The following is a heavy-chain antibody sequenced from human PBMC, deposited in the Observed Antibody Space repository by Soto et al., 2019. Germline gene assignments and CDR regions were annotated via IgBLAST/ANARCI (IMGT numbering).Heavy chain of an antibody. J-gene: IGHJ5*02. Sequence: QVQLQQWGAGLLKPSETLSLTCAVYGGSFSGYYWSWIRQPPGKGLEWIGEINHSGSTNYNPSLKSRVTRSVDTSKNQCSLKLSSVTAADTAVYYCARGRYCSGGSCLNWFDPWGQGTLVTVSS. D-gene: IGHD2-15*01. CDR2: INHSGST. V-gene: IGHV4-34*01. CDR3: ARGRYCSGGSCLNWFDP. CDR1: GGSFSGYY.